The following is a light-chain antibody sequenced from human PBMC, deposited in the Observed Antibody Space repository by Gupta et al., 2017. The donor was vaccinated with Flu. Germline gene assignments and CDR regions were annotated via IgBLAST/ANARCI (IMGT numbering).Light chain of an antibody. J-gene: IGLJ2*01. V-gene: IGLV3-21*03. Sequence: SYVLTQPPSVSVAPGKTARITCGGNNIGSKTVHWYQQTPGQAPVLVVYDDSDRPSGIPERLSGSNSGNTATLTISRVEDGDEADYYCQVWDSSSEHQVFGGGTKLTVL. CDR3: QVWDSSSEHQV. CDR2: DDS. CDR1: NIGSKT.